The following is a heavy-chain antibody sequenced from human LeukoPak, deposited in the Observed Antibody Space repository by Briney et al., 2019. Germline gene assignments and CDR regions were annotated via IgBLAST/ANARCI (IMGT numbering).Heavy chain of an antibody. CDR3: ARGGYYDILTGPQDYGMDV. V-gene: IGHV1-2*02. D-gene: IGHD3-9*01. CDR1: GYTVTGYY. J-gene: IGHJ6*02. Sequence: ASVEVSCKASGYTVTGYYMHWVRQAPGQRLEWMGWINPNSSGTNYSQKFQGRVTMTRDTSISTAYMEPSRLRSDDTAVYYCARGGYYDILTGPQDYGMDVWGQGTTVTVSS. CDR2: INPNSSGT.